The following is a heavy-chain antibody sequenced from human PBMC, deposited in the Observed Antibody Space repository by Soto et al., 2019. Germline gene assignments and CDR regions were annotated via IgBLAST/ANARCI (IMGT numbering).Heavy chain of an antibody. CDR1: GGSISSSSYY. Sequence: QLQLQESGPGLVKPSETLSLTCTVSGGSISSSSYYWGWIRQPPGKGLEWIGSIYYSGSTYYNPSLKSRVTISVDTSKNQFSLKLSSVTAADTAVYYCATDIVVVPAANDYWGQGTLVTVSS. V-gene: IGHV4-39*01. J-gene: IGHJ4*02. D-gene: IGHD2-2*01. CDR2: IYYSGST. CDR3: ATDIVVVPAANDY.